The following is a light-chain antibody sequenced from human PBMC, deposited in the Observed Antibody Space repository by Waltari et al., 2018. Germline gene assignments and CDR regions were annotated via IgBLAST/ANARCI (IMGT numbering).Light chain of an antibody. Sequence: QSALTQPASVSGSPGQSITISCIGTSSDLGDYNYVPWYQQHVGKAPKLMIYDVTKRPSGVSYRFSGSKSGNTASLTISGLQAEDEADYYCSSYTASSTWVFGGGTKLTVL. CDR1: SSDLGDYNY. J-gene: IGLJ3*02. V-gene: IGLV2-14*01. CDR3: SSYTASSTWV. CDR2: DVT.